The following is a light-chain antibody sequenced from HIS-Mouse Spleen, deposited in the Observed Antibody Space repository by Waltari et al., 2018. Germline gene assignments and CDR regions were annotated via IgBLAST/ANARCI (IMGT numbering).Light chain of an antibody. V-gene: IGKV4-1*01. CDR2: WAS. CDR3: QQYYSTPWT. J-gene: IGKJ1*01. Sequence: DIVITQSPDSLAGSLGERATINCKSSQRVLYSSNNQNYLAWYQQKPGQSPKLLIYWASTRESGVPDRFSGSGSGTDFTLTISSLQAEDVAVYYCQQYYSTPWTFGQGTKVEIK. CDR1: QRVLYSSNNQNY.